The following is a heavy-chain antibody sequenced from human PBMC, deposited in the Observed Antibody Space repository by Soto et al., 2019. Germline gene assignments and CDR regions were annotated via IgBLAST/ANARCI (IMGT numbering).Heavy chain of an antibody. V-gene: IGHV3-64*01. Sequence: EVQLVESGGGLVQPGGSLRLSCAAAGFTFSSFAMDWVRQAPGKGLKYVAAISNNGGNTYYANSVKGRFTISRDDSQNMVYLQMGSLRTEDMAVYYCARAATFNAYDVWGQGTMVTVSS. CDR3: ARAATFNAYDV. D-gene: IGHD6-13*01. J-gene: IGHJ3*01. CDR1: GFTFSSFA. CDR2: ISNNGGNT.